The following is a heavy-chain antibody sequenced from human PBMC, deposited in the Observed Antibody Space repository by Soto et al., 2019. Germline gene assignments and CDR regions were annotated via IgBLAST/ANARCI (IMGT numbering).Heavy chain of an antibody. CDR1: GYSFTSLD. CDR2: IQPSTGRT. V-gene: IGHV1-8*01. J-gene: IGHJ4*02. CDR3: ARGVSAGVDY. D-gene: IGHD1-26*01. Sequence: ASVKVSCKASGYSFTSLDINWVRQTAGQGLEWMGWIQPSTGRTGYAQKFQGRVTMTRDTSINTAYMELTTLTSDDTAFYYCARGVSAGVDYWGQGTLVTVSS.